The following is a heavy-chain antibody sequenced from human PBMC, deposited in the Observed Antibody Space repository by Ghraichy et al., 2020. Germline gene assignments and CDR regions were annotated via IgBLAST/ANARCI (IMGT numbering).Heavy chain of an antibody. CDR3: ARDPYGDYKYGGTDY. V-gene: IGHV3-7*01. D-gene: IGHD4-17*01. CDR2: IKADGSER. CDR1: GFTFSRHW. Sequence: GESLNISCTASGFTFSRHWMSWVRQAPGKGLEWVASIKADGSERHYVESVKGRFTISRDNAKNLVSLEMNTLRAEDRGVYYCARDPYGDYKYGGTDYWGQGTLVTVSS. J-gene: IGHJ4*02.